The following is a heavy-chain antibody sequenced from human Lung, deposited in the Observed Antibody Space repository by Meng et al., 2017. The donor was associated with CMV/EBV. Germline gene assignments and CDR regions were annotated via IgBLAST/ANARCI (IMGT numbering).Heavy chain of an antibody. V-gene: IGHV3-21*01. CDR3: TRDISLSSRGFDY. CDR2: IDTSGTYK. CDR1: GFTFSHYN. Sequence: GGSLKISCAASGFTFSHYNMIWVRQAPGRGVEWVSFIDTSGTYKKYGESMEGRFTISRDNAKSSLYLQMNSLRVEDTALYYCTRDISLSSRGFDYWGQGTLVTVSS. J-gene: IGHJ4*02. D-gene: IGHD6-6*01.